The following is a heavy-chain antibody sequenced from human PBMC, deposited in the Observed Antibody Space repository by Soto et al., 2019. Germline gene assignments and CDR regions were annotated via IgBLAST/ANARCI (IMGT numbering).Heavy chain of an antibody. V-gene: IGHV1-3*01. D-gene: IGHD6-19*01. CDR3: ARGLVYIAVADSIDY. CDR2: INAGNGNT. CDR1: GYTFTSYA. J-gene: IGHJ4*02. Sequence: ASVKVSCKASGYTFTSYAMHWVRQAPGQRLEWMGWINAGNGNTKYSQKFQGRVTITRDTSASTAYMELSSLRSEDTAVYYCARGLVYIAVADSIDYWGQGTLVTVSS.